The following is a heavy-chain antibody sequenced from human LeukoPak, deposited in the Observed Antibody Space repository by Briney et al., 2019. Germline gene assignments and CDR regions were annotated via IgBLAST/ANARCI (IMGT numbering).Heavy chain of an antibody. CDR2: TYYSGST. Sequence: SETLSLTCVVSGGTISSGGYSWSWIRQPPGKGLEWIGYTYYSGSTYYNPSLKSRVTISVDTSKNQFSLKLSSVTAADTAVYYCASYDYVWGSLDYWGQGTLVTVSS. D-gene: IGHD3-16*01. CDR3: ASYDYVWGSLDY. CDR1: GGTISSGGYS. V-gene: IGHV4-30-4*01. J-gene: IGHJ4*02.